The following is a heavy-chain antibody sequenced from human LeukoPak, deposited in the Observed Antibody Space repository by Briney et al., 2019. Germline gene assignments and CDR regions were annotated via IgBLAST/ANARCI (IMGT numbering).Heavy chain of an antibody. CDR2: INAGNGNT. CDR1: GYTFTSYA. D-gene: IGHD6-19*01. CDR3: ARDSEWLAPLDY. J-gene: IGHJ4*02. Sequence: ASVKVSCKASGYTFTSYAMHWVRQAPGQRLEWMGWINAGNGNTKYSQKFQGRVTITRDTSASTAYMELGSLRSEDTAVYYCARDSEWLAPLDYWGQGTLVTVSS. V-gene: IGHV1-3*01.